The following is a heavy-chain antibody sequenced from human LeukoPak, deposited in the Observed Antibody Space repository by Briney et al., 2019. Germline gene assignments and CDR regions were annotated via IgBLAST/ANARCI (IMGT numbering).Heavy chain of an antibody. Sequence: SETLSLTCTVSGGSISSYYWSWLRQPPGKGLEWIGYIYYSGSTNYNPSLKSRVTISVDTSKNQFSLKLSSVNAADTALYYCASEVLGFDYWRQGTTVTDSS. CDR1: GGSISSYY. D-gene: IGHD4/OR15-4a*01. CDR2: IYYSGST. CDR3: ASEVLGFDY. V-gene: IGHV4-59*01. J-gene: IGHJ4*02.